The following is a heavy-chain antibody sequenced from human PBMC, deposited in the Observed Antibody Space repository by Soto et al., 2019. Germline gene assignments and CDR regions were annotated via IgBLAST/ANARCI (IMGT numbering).Heavy chain of an antibody. CDR1: GDSINNGGYS. J-gene: IGHJ5*02. V-gene: IGHV4-30-2*01. D-gene: IGHD3-22*01. Sequence: SETLSLTCSVSGDSINNGGYSWSWIRQPPGKGLEWIGYIHHNGNPSYTPSLKSRVTMSIDGSRNQFSLKLDSVTAADTAVYYCARYFFDSTFDPWGQGTLVTVSS. CDR3: ARYFFDSTFDP. CDR2: IHHNGNP.